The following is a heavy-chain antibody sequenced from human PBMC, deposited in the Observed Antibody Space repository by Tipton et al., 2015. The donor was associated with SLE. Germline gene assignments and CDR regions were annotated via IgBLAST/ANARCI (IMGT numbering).Heavy chain of an antibody. J-gene: IGHJ4*02. D-gene: IGHD2-2*01. CDR2: IYYSGST. Sequence: TLSLTCTVSGGSISSYYWSWIRQPPGKGLEWIGYIYYSGSTNYNPSLKSRVTISVDTSKNQFSLRLSSVTAADTAMYFCAREVRQLLIYFDSWGQGTLVTVSS. V-gene: IGHV4-59*12. CDR1: GGSISSYY. CDR3: AREVRQLLIYFDS.